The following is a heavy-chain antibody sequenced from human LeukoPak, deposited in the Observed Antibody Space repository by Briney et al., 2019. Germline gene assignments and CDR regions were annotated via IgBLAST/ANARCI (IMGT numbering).Heavy chain of an antibody. D-gene: IGHD1-1*01. Sequence: GGSLRLSCTASGFTFGDYAMSWVRQAPGKGLECVGFIRSKAYGGTTEYAASVKGRFTISRDDSKSIAYLQMNSLKTEDTAVYYCTREIAIPVQLERRSYYYYGMDVWGKGTTVTVSS. CDR1: GFTFGDYA. CDR3: TREIAIPVQLERRSYYYYGMDV. CDR2: IRSKAYGGTT. J-gene: IGHJ6*04. V-gene: IGHV3-49*04.